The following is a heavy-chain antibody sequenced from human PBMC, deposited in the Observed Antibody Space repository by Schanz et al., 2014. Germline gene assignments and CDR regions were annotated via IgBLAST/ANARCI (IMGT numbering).Heavy chain of an antibody. CDR2: INPDSGDT. CDR3: ARVYRWQHILGHFDS. J-gene: IGHJ4*02. D-gene: IGHD6-13*01. V-gene: IGHV1-2*02. CDR1: GYTFVGYY. Sequence: QVQLVQSGAEVKKPGASVRVSCQASGYTFVGYYIHWLRQAPGQGLEWMGWINPDSGDTNYVQNFQGRVTMTRDTSITTAYMDLSRLTSDDTAVYYCARVYRWQHILGHFDSWGQGSLXTVSS.